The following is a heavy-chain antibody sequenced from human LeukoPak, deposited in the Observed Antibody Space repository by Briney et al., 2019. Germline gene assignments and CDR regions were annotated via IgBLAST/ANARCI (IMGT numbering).Heavy chain of an antibody. V-gene: IGHV4-34*01. Sequence: SETLSLTCTVYGGSFSGYYWSWIRQPPGKGLEWIGEINHSGSTNYNPSLKSRVTISVDTSKNQFSLKLSSVTAADTAVYYCARGRIAAAGRSSNWFDPWGQGTLVTVSS. J-gene: IGHJ5*02. CDR1: GGSFSGYY. CDR3: ARGRIAAAGRSSNWFDP. D-gene: IGHD6-13*01. CDR2: INHSGST.